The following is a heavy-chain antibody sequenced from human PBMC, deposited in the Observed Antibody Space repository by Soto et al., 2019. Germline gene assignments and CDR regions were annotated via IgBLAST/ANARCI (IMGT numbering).Heavy chain of an antibody. CDR1: GDTFSSYT. CDR2: INAGNGNT. V-gene: IGHV1-3*01. J-gene: IGHJ4*02. Sequence: ASVKVSCKASGDTFSSYTISWVRQAPGQRLEWMGWINAGNGNTKYSQKFQGRVTITRDTSASTAYMELSSLRSEDTAVYYCARGDADSDFDYWGQGTLVTVSS. D-gene: IGHD2-2*01. CDR3: ARGDADSDFDY.